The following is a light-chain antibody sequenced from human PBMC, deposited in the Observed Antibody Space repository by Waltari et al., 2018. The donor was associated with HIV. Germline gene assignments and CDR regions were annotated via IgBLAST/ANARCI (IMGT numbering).Light chain of an antibody. J-gene: IGLJ3*02. Sequence: QSVLPQPPSASGTPGQRATISCSGSSSNIGSNYVYWYQQLPGTTPNRLIYGNNRRASAVPARFSVSNSGTSTSLASSGLRSEDEADYYCAAGDDSLSPPVFDGGTKLTVL. V-gene: IGLV1-47*01. CDR2: GNN. CDR1: SSNIGSNY. CDR3: AAGDDSLSPPV.